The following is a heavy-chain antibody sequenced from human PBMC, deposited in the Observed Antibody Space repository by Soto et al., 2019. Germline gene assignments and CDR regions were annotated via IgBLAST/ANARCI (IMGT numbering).Heavy chain of an antibody. CDR1: GGSIRSGGYS. Sequence: SETLSLTCAVSGGSIRSGGYSWSWIRQPPGKGLEWIGYIYHSGSTYYNPSLKSRVTISVDNSKNTLYLQMNSLRAEDTAVYYCARDPPWQYYYDSSDHPGGLDYWGQGTLVTVSS. CDR2: IYHSGST. V-gene: IGHV4-30-2*01. J-gene: IGHJ4*02. CDR3: ARDPPWQYYYDSSDHPGGLDY. D-gene: IGHD3-22*01.